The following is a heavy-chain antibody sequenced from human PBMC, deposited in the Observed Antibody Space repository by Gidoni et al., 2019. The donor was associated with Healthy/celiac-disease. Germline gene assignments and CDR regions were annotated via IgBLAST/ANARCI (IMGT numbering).Heavy chain of an antibody. J-gene: IGHJ4*02. V-gene: IGHV3-30-3*01. CDR1: GFTFSSYA. CDR3: ARGPLYDGWYGAY. D-gene: IGHD6-19*01. CDR2: ISYDGSNK. Sequence: QVQLVESGGGVVQPGRSLRLPCAASGFTFSSYAMHWVRQAPGKGLEWVAVISYDGSNKYYADSVKGRFTISRDNSKNTLYLQMNSLRAEDTAVYYCARGPLYDGWYGAYWGQGTLVTVSS.